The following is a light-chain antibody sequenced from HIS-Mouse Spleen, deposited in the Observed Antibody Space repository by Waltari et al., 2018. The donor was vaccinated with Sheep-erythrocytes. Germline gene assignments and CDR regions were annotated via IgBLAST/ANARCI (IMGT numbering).Light chain of an antibody. V-gene: IGKV3-20*01. CDR3: QQYGSSPWP. Sequence: EIVLTQSPGTLSLSPGERATLSCRASERVSSSYLAWYQQKLGQAPRLLIYGASSSATGIPDRFSGSGSGTDFTLTISRLEPEDFAVYYCQQYGSSPWPFGQGTKVEIK. CDR2: GAS. J-gene: IGKJ1*01. CDR1: ERVSSSY.